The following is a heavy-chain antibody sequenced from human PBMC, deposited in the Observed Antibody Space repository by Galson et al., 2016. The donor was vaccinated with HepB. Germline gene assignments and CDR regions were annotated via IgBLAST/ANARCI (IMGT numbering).Heavy chain of an antibody. CDR1: GFTFSHYT. D-gene: IGHD3-3*01. CDR2: ISISSNFI. J-gene: IGHJ4*02. Sequence: SLRLSCAASGFTFSHYTMNWVRQPPGKGLEWVSSISISSNFIHYADSVKGRFTISRDNAKKSLFLQMSSLRAEDTAIYYCAKDSILDDWGQGILVTVSS. V-gene: IGHV3-21*01. CDR3: AKDSILDD.